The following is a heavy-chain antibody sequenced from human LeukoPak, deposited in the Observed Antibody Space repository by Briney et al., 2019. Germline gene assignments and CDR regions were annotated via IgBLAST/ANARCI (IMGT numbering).Heavy chain of an antibody. J-gene: IGHJ4*02. Sequence: GGSLRLSCVASGFTFSSYAMTWVRQAPGKGLEWVSAISGSGSSTYYADSVKGRFTISRDNSKNTLYLRMNSLRAEDTAVYYCAKGGSGTYYGIDYWGQGTLVTVSS. CDR1: GFTFSSYA. V-gene: IGHV3-23*01. D-gene: IGHD1-26*01. CDR2: ISGSGSST. CDR3: AKGGSGTYYGIDY.